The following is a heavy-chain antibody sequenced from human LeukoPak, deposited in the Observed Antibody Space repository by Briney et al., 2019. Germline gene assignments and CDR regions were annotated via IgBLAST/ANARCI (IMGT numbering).Heavy chain of an antibody. V-gene: IGHV1-24*01. D-gene: IGHD2-8*01. CDR3: AAGGVYDLLDN. J-gene: IGHJ4*02. Sequence: EASVKVSCKVSGYSLSELSMHWVRQAPGKGLEWMGGFDPENGEAVCAQKFQGRVTMTEDTSTDTSYMELNSLKSEDTAVYYCAAGGVYDLLDNWGQGTLVTVSS. CDR1: GYSLSELS. CDR2: FDPENGEA.